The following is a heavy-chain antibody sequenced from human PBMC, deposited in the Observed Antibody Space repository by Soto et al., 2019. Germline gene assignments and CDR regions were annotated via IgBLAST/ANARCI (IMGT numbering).Heavy chain of an antibody. V-gene: IGHV3-53*01. Sequence: PGGSLRLSCAASGFTVSSNYMSWVRQAPGKGLEWVSVIYSGGSTYYADSVKGRFTVSRDNSKNTLYLQMNSLRAEDTALYYCTLQLSGPYWGQGTLVTVSS. J-gene: IGHJ4*02. D-gene: IGHD1-1*01. CDR2: IYSGGST. CDR1: GFTVSSNY. CDR3: TLQLSGPY.